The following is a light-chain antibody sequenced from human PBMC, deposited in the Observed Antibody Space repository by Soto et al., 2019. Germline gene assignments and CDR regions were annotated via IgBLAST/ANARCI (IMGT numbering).Light chain of an antibody. Sequence: DIQMTQSPPSLSASVGDTVTITCRASQGIKNSLAWYQQKPGKVPDLLIYAASTLQSGVPPHFSGSGSGTDFTITISSLQPEDVATYYCQEYHSPPFTFGPGTKVAIK. CDR2: AAS. V-gene: IGKV1-27*01. CDR1: QGIKNS. CDR3: QEYHSPPFT. J-gene: IGKJ3*01.